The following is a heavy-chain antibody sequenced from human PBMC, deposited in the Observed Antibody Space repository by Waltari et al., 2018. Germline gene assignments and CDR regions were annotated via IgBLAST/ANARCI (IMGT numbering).Heavy chain of an antibody. V-gene: IGHV4-39*07. CDR3: ARQEGGISGYEDFDY. D-gene: IGHD6-13*01. CDR2: IYYSGVT. Sequence: QLQLQESGPGLVKPSETLSLTCTVSGGSISSSSYYWVWIRQPPGTGREWIGSIYYSGVTDYNASVKSRVTISVDTSKTQFCLKLSAVTAADTAVYYCARQEGGISGYEDFDYWGQGTLVTVSS. CDR1: GGSISSSSYY. J-gene: IGHJ4*02.